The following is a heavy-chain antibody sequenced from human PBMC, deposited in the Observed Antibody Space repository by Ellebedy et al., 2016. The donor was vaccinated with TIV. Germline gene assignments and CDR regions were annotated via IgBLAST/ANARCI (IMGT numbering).Heavy chain of an antibody. CDR1: GFTVSNNF. D-gene: IGHD3-22*01. V-gene: IGHV3-66*01. CDR2: IYSDTNT. CDR3: ARGKYYYDSSPLEGY. Sequence: GESLKISCAASGFTVSNNFMSWVRQAPGQGLEWVSFIYSDTNTYYADSVKGRFTISRDNSKNTVYLQMNSLRAEDTALYYCARGKYYYDSSPLEGYWGQGTLVTVSS. J-gene: IGHJ4*02.